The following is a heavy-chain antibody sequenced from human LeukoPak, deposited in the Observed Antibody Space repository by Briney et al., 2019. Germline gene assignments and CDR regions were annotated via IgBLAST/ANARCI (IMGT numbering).Heavy chain of an antibody. CDR2: IYYSGST. CDR3: ARLSAAVHLGAFDL. V-gene: IGHV4-39*02. CDR1: GGSISSSSYY. J-gene: IGHJ3*01. D-gene: IGHD3-3*01. Sequence: SETLSLTCTVSGGSISSSSYYWGWIRQPPGKGLEWIGSIYYSGSTYYNPSLKSRVTISVDKSKNHFSLRLTSVTAADTAVYYCARLSAAVHLGAFDLWGQGTVVTVSS.